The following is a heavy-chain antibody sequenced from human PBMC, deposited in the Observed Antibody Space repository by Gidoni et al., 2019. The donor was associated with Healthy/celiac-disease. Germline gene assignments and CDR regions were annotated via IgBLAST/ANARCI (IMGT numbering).Heavy chain of an antibody. CDR2: ISGSGGST. V-gene: IGHV3-23*04. Sequence: EVQLVESGGGLVQPGGYLRLSCAASGFTFSRFAMSWVRQAPGKGLEWVSAISGSGGSTYYADSVKGRFTISRDNSKNTLYLQMNSMRAEDTAVYYCAKGVSGRDCSGGSCYQGYGMDVWGQGTTVTVSS. J-gene: IGHJ6*02. CDR1: GFTFSRFA. D-gene: IGHD2-15*01. CDR3: AKGVSGRDCSGGSCYQGYGMDV.